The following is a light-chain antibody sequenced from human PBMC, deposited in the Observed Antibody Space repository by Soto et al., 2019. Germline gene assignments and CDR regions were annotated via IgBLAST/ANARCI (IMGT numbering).Light chain of an antibody. CDR1: QSVSSSY. CDR2: DVS. CDR3: QQYGSSPT. Sequence: EIVLTQSPGTLSLSPGERATLSCRSSQSVSSSYLAWYQHKPGQAPRLLIYDVSSRATGIPDRFSGSGSGTYFPLTISRLEPEDFAVYYCQQYGSSPTFGQGTKVEIK. V-gene: IGKV3-20*01. J-gene: IGKJ1*01.